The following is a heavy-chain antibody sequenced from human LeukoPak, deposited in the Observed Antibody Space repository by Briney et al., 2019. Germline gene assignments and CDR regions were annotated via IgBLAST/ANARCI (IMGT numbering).Heavy chain of an antibody. V-gene: IGHV1-2*02. CDR2: INPNSGGT. Sequence: ASVTVSCKASGYTFTGYYMHWVRQAPGQGLEWMGWINPNSGGTNYAQKFQGRVTMTRDTSISTACMELSRLRSDDTAVYYCAAVVEIQRYYFDYWGQGTLVTVSS. D-gene: IGHD2-15*01. J-gene: IGHJ4*02. CDR3: AAVVEIQRYYFDY. CDR1: GYTFTGYY.